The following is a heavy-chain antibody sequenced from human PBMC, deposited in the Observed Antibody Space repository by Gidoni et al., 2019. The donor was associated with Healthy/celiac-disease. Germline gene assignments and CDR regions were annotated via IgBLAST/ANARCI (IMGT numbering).Heavy chain of an antibody. Sequence: QVQLVESGGGVVQPGRSLRLSCAASGFTFSSYGMHWVRQAPGKGLEWVAVISYDGSNKYYADSVKGRFTISRDNSKNTLYLQMNSLRAEDTAVYYCANSYDVVIPYFDYWGQGTLVTVSS. D-gene: IGHD3-16*02. V-gene: IGHV3-30*18. CDR3: ANSYDVVIPYFDY. CDR1: GFTFSSYG. CDR2: ISYDGSNK. J-gene: IGHJ4*02.